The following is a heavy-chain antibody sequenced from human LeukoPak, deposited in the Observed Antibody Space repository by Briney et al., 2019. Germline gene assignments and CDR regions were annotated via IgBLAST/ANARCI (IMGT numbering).Heavy chain of an antibody. V-gene: IGHV3-21*01. CDR2: ISSSSTYI. Sequence: GGSLRLSCAASGFTFSIYSMNWVRQTPGKGLEWVSSISSSSTYIYYADSVKGRLTISRDNAKNSLYLQMNSLRAEDTAVYYCAREPTAMILWGQGTLVTVSS. J-gene: IGHJ4*02. CDR3: AREPTAMIL. CDR1: GFTFSIYS. D-gene: IGHD5-18*01.